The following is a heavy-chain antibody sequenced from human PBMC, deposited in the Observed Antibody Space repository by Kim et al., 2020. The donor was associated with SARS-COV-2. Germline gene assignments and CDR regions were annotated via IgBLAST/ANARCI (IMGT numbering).Heavy chain of an antibody. D-gene: IGHD3-10*01. Sequence: YTPSLKSRVTISVDTSKNQFSLKLSAVTAADTAVYYCARGGFGEIPFDYWGQGTLVTVSS. V-gene: IGHV4-39*01. CDR3: ARGGFGEIPFDY. J-gene: IGHJ4*02.